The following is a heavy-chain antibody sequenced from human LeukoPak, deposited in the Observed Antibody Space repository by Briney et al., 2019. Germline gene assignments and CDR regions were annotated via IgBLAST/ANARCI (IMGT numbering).Heavy chain of an antibody. Sequence: ASVKVSCKASGYIFISYAMHWVRQAPGQRLEWMGWITAGNGNTKYSQKFQGRVTITRDTSASTAYMELSSLRSEDTAVYYCAKGGGYSLHYFNYWGQGTLVTVS. CDR3: AKGGGYSLHYFNY. CDR1: GYIFISYA. V-gene: IGHV1-3*01. CDR2: ITAGNGNT. D-gene: IGHD3-22*01. J-gene: IGHJ4*02.